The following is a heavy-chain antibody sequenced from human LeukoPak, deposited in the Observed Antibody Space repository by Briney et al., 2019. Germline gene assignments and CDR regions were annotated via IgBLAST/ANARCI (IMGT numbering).Heavy chain of an antibody. CDR2: ISGNNDNP. D-gene: IGHD2-2*01. CDR1: GYTFSNFG. CDR3: ARDGTSTDDY. J-gene: IGHJ4*02. V-gene: IGHV1-18*01. Sequence: ASVKVSCKASGYTFSNFGISWVRQAPGQGLEWMGWISGNNDNPNYGQKFQGRLTVTTDSSSNTAYMELRNLRSDDTAVYYCARDGTSTDDYWGQGTLVTVSS.